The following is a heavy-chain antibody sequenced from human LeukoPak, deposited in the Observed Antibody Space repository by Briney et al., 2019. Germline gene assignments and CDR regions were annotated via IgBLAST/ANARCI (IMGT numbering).Heavy chain of an antibody. CDR3: AREVQAMYAY. CDR2: IIPIFGTA. V-gene: IGHV1-69*13. J-gene: IGHJ4*02. Sequence: SVKVSCKASGYTFTSYYIHWVRQAPGQGLEWMGGIIPIFGTANYAQKFQGRVTITADESTSTAYMELSSLRSEDTAVYYCAREVQAMYAYWGQGTLVTVSS. D-gene: IGHD1-1*01. CDR1: GYTFTSYY.